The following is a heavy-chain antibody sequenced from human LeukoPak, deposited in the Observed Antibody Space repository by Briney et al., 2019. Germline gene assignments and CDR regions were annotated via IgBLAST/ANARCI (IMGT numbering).Heavy chain of an antibody. D-gene: IGHD1-26*01. Sequence: GRSLRLSCAASGFTFSSYAMHWVRQAPGKGLEWVAVISYDGSNKYYADSVKGRFTISRDNSKNTLYLQMNSLRAEDTAVYYCAKDQWELRGWFDPWGQGTLVTVSS. J-gene: IGHJ5*02. CDR1: GFTFSSYA. CDR2: ISYDGSNK. V-gene: IGHV3-30-3*01. CDR3: AKDQWELRGWFDP.